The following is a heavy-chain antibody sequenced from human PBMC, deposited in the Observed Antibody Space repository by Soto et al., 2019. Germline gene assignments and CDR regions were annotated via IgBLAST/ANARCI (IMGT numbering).Heavy chain of an antibody. CDR3: ARAVGPFDY. CDR1: GFDFSTYG. Sequence: QVQLVESGGGVVQPGRSLRLSCAASGFDFSTYGMHWVRQAPGKGPEWVAVIWYAGSNKYYADSVRGRFINSRDNSKSALFLQLNSLRTEGTAVYYCARAVGPFDYWGQGSLVTVSS. J-gene: IGHJ4*02. D-gene: IGHD1-26*01. CDR2: IWYAGSNK. V-gene: IGHV3-33*01.